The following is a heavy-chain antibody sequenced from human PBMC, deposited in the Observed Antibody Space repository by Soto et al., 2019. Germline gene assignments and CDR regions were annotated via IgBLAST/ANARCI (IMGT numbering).Heavy chain of an antibody. D-gene: IGHD3-22*01. CDR1: VGSISSYY. CDR3: ARYSDSSGYYPFDY. Sequence: SEPLSLTCTVPVGSISSYYSRWIREPPGKRLEWIGYIYYSGSTNYNPSLKSRVTISVDTSKHHFSLKLSSVTAADTAVYYCARYSDSSGYYPFDYWGQGTLVTVS. V-gene: IGHV4-59*01. J-gene: IGHJ4*02. CDR2: IYYSGST.